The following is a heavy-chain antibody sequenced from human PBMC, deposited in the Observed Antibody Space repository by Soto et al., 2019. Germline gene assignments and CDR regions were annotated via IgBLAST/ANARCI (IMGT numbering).Heavy chain of an antibody. CDR1: GFTFSSYA. V-gene: IGHV3-23*01. J-gene: IGHJ4*02. CDR2: ISGSGGST. D-gene: IGHD2-2*01. Sequence: EVQLLESGGGLVQPGGSMRLSCAASGFTFSSYAMSWVRQAPGKGLEWVSVISGSGGSTYYADSVKGRFTISRDNSKNTLYLQMNSLRAEDTAVYYCAKWSIVVVPAAGDLDYWGQGTLVTVSS. CDR3: AKWSIVVVPAAGDLDY.